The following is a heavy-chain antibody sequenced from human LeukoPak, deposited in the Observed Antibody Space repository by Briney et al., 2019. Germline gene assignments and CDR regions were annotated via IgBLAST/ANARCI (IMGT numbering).Heavy chain of an antibody. J-gene: IGHJ6*03. CDR1: GFTFDDYA. V-gene: IGHV3-9*01. CDR2: ISWNSGSI. CDR3: ARRYSSSFSLEVYYMDV. Sequence: GGSLRLSCAASGFTFDDYAMHWVRQAPGKGLEWVSGISWNSGSIGYADSVKGRFTISRDNAKNSLYLQMNSLRAEDTAVYYCARRYSSSFSLEVYYMDVWGKGTTVTVSS. D-gene: IGHD6-6*01.